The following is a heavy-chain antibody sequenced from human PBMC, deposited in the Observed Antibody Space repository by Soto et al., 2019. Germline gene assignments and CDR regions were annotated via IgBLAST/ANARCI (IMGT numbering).Heavy chain of an antibody. CDR1: GSSIRPYY. CDR3: TRVGGYYGDYPNFDY. CDR2: IYYTGST. J-gene: IGHJ4*02. V-gene: IGHV4-59*01. D-gene: IGHD4-17*01. Sequence: SETLSLTCSVSGSSIRPYYWSWIRQPPGKGLEWIGNIYYTGSTNYNPSLKSRVIMSVASSRNQLSLRLNSVTAADTAVYYCTRVGGYYGDYPNFDYWGQGALVTVSS.